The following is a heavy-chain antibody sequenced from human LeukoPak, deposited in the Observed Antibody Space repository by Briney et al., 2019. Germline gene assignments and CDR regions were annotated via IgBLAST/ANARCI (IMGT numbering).Heavy chain of an antibody. CDR2: INPNSGDT. J-gene: IGHJ4*02. CDR3: ARGSTVGATESLGFDY. V-gene: IGHV1-2*02. Sequence: GASVKVSCKASGSTFTGYFIHWVRQAGGQRLEWMGWINPNSGDTHYAQKFQGRVTMTRDTSISTAYMELSRLRSDDTAMYYCARGSTVGATESLGFDYWGQGTPVTVSS. CDR1: GSTFTGYF. D-gene: IGHD1-26*01.